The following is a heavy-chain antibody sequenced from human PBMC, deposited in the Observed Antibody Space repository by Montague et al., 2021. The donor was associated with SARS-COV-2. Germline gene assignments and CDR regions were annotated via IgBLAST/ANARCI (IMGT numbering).Heavy chain of an antibody. CDR1: GGSISSSSYY. Sequence: SETQSLTCTVSGGSISSSSYYWGWIRQAPGKGLEWIGSIYYSGSTYYNPSLKSRVTISVDTSKNQFSLKLSSVTAADTAVYYCARDPSRQPLLYPIGDYYYGMDVWGQGTTVTVSS. CDR3: ARDPSRQPLLYPIGDYYYGMDV. CDR2: IYYSGST. V-gene: IGHV4-39*07. D-gene: IGHD2-2*02. J-gene: IGHJ6*02.